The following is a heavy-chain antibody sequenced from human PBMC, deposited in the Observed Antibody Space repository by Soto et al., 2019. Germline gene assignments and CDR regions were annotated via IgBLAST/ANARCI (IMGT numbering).Heavy chain of an antibody. CDR1: GFTFGGFS. J-gene: IGHJ3*02. CDR2: IGGKTDGAAT. V-gene: IGHV3-49*04. D-gene: IGHD5-12*01. Sequence: LSCSSSGFTFGGFSLGWVRPAPVKGVGWVWFIGGKTDGAATQYAASVKGRFTISRDDSNNMAYLQMNSLETEDTAVYYCARDLPPRSVQWLRFWFADAFDIWGQGTMVTVSS. CDR3: ARDLPPRSVQWLRFWFADAFDI.